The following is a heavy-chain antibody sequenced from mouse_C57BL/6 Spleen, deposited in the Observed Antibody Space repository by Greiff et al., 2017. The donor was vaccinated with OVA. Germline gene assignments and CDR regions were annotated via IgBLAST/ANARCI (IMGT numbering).Heavy chain of an antibody. V-gene: IGHV1-69*01. CDR3: ARGGGAPYFDV. CDR2: IDPSDSYT. Sequence: QVQLQQSGAELVMPGASVKLSCKASGYTFTSYWMHWVKQRPGQGLEWIGEIDPSDSYTNYNQKFKGKSTLTVDKSSSTAYMQLSSLTSEDSAVYYCARGGGAPYFDVWGTGTTVTVSS. J-gene: IGHJ1*03. CDR1: GYTFTSYW.